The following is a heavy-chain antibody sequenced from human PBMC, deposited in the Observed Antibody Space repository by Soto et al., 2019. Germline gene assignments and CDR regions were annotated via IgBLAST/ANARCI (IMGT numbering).Heavy chain of an antibody. D-gene: IGHD3-10*01. Sequence: SETLSLTCTVSGGSISSGPYSWGWIRQPPGEGLEWIGTFHYNENTYYNPSLGSRVTISVDTSKNQFSLRVTSVTVADTAVYYCARVLVRGVMSRGPDYYGMDVWGQGTTVTVSS. V-gene: IGHV4-39*01. J-gene: IGHJ6*02. CDR1: GGSISSGPYS. CDR3: ARVLVRGVMSRGPDYYGMDV. CDR2: FHYNENT.